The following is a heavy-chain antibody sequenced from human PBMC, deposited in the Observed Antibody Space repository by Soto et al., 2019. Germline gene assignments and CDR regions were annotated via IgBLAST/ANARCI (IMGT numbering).Heavy chain of an antibody. J-gene: IGHJ6*02. CDR2: IYYSGST. Sequence: TLPLPCTVPAGSLSSGGYYWSWIRQHPGKGLEWIGYIYYSGSTYYNPCLKSRVTISVDTSKTQFSLKLSSETAAYTAVYYCAREDSSSWVECYYGLDVWGQGTTVTVSS. D-gene: IGHD6-13*01. V-gene: IGHV4-31*03. CDR3: AREDSSSWVECYYGLDV. CDR1: AGSLSSGGYY.